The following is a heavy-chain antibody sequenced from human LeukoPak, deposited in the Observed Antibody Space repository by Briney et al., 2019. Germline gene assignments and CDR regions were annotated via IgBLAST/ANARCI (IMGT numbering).Heavy chain of an antibody. CDR3: ASAHGRIAAAGNFPFDY. J-gene: IGHJ4*02. CDR1: GGSISSYY. Sequence: PSETLSLTCTVSGGSISSYYWSWIRQPPGKGLEWIGYIYYSGSTNYNPSLKSRVTISVDTSKNQFSLKLSSVTAADTAVYYCASAHGRIAAAGNFPFDYWGQGTLVTVSS. D-gene: IGHD6-13*01. V-gene: IGHV4-59*01. CDR2: IYYSGST.